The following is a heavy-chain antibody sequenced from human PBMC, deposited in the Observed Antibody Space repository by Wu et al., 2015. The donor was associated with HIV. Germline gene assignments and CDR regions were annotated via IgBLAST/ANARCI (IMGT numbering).Heavy chain of an antibody. CDR3: GRPHDYGDYVFDC. V-gene: IGHV1-69*05. CDR1: GGSFSGSA. Sequence: QVQLVQSGAELKKPGSSVRVSCKATGGSFSGSAITWVRQAPGQGLEWVGLLVSTFGATTYAQKFQGRVTITTDDSTNTAYMDLKSLRSEDTAVYYCGRPHDYGDYVFDCWGQGTLVTVSS. J-gene: IGHJ4*02. D-gene: IGHD4-17*01. CDR2: LVSTFGAT.